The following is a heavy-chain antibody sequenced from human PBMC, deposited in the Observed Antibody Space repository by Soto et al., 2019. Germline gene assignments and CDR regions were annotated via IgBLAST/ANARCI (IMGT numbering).Heavy chain of an antibody. V-gene: IGHV3-21*01. D-gene: IGHD2-2*01. CDR2: ISSSSNYI. CDR1: GFTFSNYN. J-gene: IGHJ3*02. Sequence: EVQLVESGGGLVKPGGSLRLSCGASGFTFSNYNMNWVRQAPGKGLEWVSSISSSSNYIYYADSVKGRFTISRDNANNSLFLQMSSLRAEDTAVYYCASEVYQDTSPYTHGDAFDIWGQGTMVTVSS. CDR3: ASEVYQDTSPYTHGDAFDI.